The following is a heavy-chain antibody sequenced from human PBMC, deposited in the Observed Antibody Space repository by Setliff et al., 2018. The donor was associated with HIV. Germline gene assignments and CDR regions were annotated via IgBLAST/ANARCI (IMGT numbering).Heavy chain of an antibody. CDR3: VTDIESHPYYNLDY. CDR1: RFTFSSFG. J-gene: IGHJ4*02. CDR2: IWYDGSNK. V-gene: IGHV3-33*01. D-gene: IGHD3-10*01. Sequence: GGSLRLSCAASRFTFSSFGMHWVRQAPGKGLEWVAAIWYDGSNKYYADSVKGRFTISRDNSKNTLYLQMNSLRAEDTAVYYCVTDIESHPYYNLDYWGQGTLVTVSS.